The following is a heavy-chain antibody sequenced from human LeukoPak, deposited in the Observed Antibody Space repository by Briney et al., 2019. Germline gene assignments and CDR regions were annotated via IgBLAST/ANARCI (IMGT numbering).Heavy chain of an antibody. CDR3: ARDGFSGSGSYSLMFDY. J-gene: IGHJ4*02. D-gene: IGHD3-10*01. CDR2: IYYSGST. Sequence: SETLSLTCSVSGGSISSYYWSWIRQPPGKGLEWIGYIYYSGSTNYKSSLKSRVTISVDTSKNQFSLKLSSVTAADTAVYYCARDGFSGSGSYSLMFDYWGQGTLVTVSS. CDR1: GGSISSYY. V-gene: IGHV4-59*12.